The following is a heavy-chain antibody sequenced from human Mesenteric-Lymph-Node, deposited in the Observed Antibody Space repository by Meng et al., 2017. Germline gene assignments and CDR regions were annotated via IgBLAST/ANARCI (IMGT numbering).Heavy chain of an antibody. J-gene: IGHJ4*02. Sequence: QVLPVLSGAEVEMPRASVKVSCNASCYTFTNYTIHCVRQGPGRRLEWMGLINPGNGDTKYSQEFQGRVTITRDTSASTAYMELSSLRSEDTATYYCVREVVGVSATLFNYWGQGTLVTVSS. CDR2: INPGNGDT. CDR1: CYTFTNYT. CDR3: VREVVGVSATLFNY. D-gene: IGHD2-15*01. V-gene: IGHV1-3*01.